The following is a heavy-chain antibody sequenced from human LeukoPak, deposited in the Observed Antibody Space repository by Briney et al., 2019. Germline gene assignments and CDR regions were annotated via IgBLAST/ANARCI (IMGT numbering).Heavy chain of an antibody. Sequence: PGGSLRLSCAASGFTFTTFWMSCVRQAPGKGLKWVANINQGGSEKYYVDSMKGRFTVSRDNAKNSLYLQMDSLRAEDTPVYYCARRGTFVSDYWGHGTLVTVSS. CDR3: ARRGTFVSDY. V-gene: IGHV3-7*01. CDR2: INQGGSEK. CDR1: GFTFTTFW. J-gene: IGHJ4*01. D-gene: IGHD1-1*01.